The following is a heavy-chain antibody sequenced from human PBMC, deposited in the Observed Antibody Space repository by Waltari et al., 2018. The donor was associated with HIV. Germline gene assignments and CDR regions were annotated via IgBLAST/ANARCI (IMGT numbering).Heavy chain of an antibody. J-gene: IGHJ4*02. Sequence: EVQLVESGGGLVQPGGSLRLSCAASGFTFSSYSMHWVRQAPGKGLEWVSYISSSSSTIYYADSVKGRFTISRDNAKNSLYLQMNSLRDEDTAVYYCASGNYDFWSGCFDYWGQGTLVTVSS. V-gene: IGHV3-48*02. CDR3: ASGNYDFWSGCFDY. CDR2: ISSSSSTI. CDR1: GFTFSSYS. D-gene: IGHD3-3*01.